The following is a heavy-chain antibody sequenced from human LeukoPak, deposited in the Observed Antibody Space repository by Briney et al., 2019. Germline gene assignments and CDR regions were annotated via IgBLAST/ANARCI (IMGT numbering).Heavy chain of an antibody. CDR2: VYYSGIT. CDR1: GDSITSFY. D-gene: IGHD1-26*01. CDR3: ASTGSGSTDF. Sequence: SETLSLACTVSGDSITSFYWSWIRQPPEKGLEWIGSVYYSGITNYNPSLKSRVTMSVDTSKKQFSLDLNSVTAADTAVYYCASTGSGSTDFWGQGTLVTVSS. V-gene: IGHV4-59*01. J-gene: IGHJ4*02.